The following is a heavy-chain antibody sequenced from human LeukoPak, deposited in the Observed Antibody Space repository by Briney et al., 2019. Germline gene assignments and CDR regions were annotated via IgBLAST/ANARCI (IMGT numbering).Heavy chain of an antibody. CDR3: ARETGSAVGSTDFDY. CDR1: GFTFSSYA. CDR2: ISYDGSNK. Sequence: TGGSLRLSCAASGFTFSSYAMHWVCQAPGKGLEWVAVISYDGSNKYYADSVKGRFTISRDNSKNTLYLQMNSLRAEDTAVYYCARETGSAVGSTDFDYWGQGTLVTVSS. D-gene: IGHD4-17*01. J-gene: IGHJ4*02. V-gene: IGHV3-30-3*01.